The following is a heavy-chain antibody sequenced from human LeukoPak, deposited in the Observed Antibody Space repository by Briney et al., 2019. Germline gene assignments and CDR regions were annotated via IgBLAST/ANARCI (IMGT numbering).Heavy chain of an antibody. D-gene: IGHD4-11*01. CDR2: IYSGGST. Sequence: PGGSLRLSCAASGFTVSSNYMSWVRQAPGKRLEWVSVIYSGGSTYYADSVKGRFIISRDNSKNTLYLQMNSLRAEDTAVYYCARAGQYYFDYWGQGTLVTVSS. J-gene: IGHJ4*02. CDR3: ARAGQYYFDY. CDR1: GFTVSSNY. V-gene: IGHV3-53*01.